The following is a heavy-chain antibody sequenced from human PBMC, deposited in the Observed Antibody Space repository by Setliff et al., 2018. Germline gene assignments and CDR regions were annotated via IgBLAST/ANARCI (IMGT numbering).Heavy chain of an antibody. V-gene: IGHV4-31*03. CDR3: ARAHTWSLPNDNSGYPGWFDP. Sequence: TLSLTCIVSGASITSDAYYWSWVRQHPGKGLEWIGYIYYSGSTYYNPSLESRVTISLDSSKNQFSLELHSVTAADTAVYYCARAHTWSLPNDNSGYPGWFDPWGQGTPVTVSS. CDR2: IYYSGST. J-gene: IGHJ5*02. CDR1: GASITSDAYY. D-gene: IGHD3-22*01.